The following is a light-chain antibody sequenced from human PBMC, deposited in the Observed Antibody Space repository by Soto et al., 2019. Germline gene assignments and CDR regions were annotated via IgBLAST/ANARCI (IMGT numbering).Light chain of an antibody. J-gene: IGKJ2*01. CDR1: QSVSSSY. CDR3: QQYGSSPYT. V-gene: IGKV3-20*01. Sequence: EIVLTQSPGTLSLSPGERATLSCRASQSVSSSYLAWYQQKPGQAPRLLIYGASSRATGIPDRFSGSGSGTYFPLTIIRLEHEDFAVYYCQQYGSSPYTFGQGTKLEIK. CDR2: GAS.